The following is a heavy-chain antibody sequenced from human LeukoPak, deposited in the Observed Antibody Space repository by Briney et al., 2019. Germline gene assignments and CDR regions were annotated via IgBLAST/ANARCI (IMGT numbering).Heavy chain of an antibody. D-gene: IGHD6-13*01. V-gene: IGHV3-30*03. J-gene: IGHJ4*02. CDR3: ARARGYSSSKPSYYFDY. CDR2: ISYDGSNK. CDR1: GFTFSSYG. Sequence: GGSLRLSCAASGFTFSSYGMHWVRQAPGKGLEWVAIISYDGSNKYYADSVKGRFTISRDNSKNTLYLQMNSLRAEDTAVYYCARARGYSSSKPSYYFDYWGQGTLVTVSS.